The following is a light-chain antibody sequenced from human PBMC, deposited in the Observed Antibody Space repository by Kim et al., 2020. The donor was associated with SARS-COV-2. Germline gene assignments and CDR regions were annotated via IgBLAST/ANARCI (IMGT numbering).Light chain of an antibody. Sequence: EIVMTQSPATLSVSLGERVTLSCRASESVKTFLAWYQQRPGQAPRLLIYGASTRATGIPARFSGSGSGTDFTVTISSLQAEDAAVYYCQQHNNWPLTFGGGTKVDIK. J-gene: IGKJ4*01. CDR3: QQHNNWPLT. CDR2: GAS. CDR1: ESVKTF. V-gene: IGKV3-15*01.